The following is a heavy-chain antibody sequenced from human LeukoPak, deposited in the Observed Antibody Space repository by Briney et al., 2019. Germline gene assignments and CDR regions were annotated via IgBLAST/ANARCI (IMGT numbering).Heavy chain of an antibody. CDR1: GGSLSGYY. CDR2: INHSGST. Sequence: PSETLSLTCAVYGGSLSGYYWSWIRQPPGKGLEWIGEINHSGSTNYNPSLTSRVTISVDTSKNQFSLKLSSVTAADTAVYYCAGEGPSSWYYYYYYGMDVWGQGTTVTVSS. D-gene: IGHD6-13*01. V-gene: IGHV4-34*01. J-gene: IGHJ6*02. CDR3: AGEGPSSWYYYYYYGMDV.